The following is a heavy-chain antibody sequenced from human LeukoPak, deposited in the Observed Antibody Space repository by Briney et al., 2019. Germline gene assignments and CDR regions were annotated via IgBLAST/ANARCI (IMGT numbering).Heavy chain of an antibody. CDR1: GFTFSSYA. D-gene: IGHD2-8*01. V-gene: IGHV3-23*01. CDR2: ISGSGGST. CDR3: ARSLGLMVYAFYYFDF. Sequence: GGSLRLSCTASGFTFSSYAMSWVRQAPGKGLEWVSGISGSGGSTHYADSVKGRFTISRDNSKITLYLQMNSLRAEDTAVYYCARSLGLMVYAFYYFDFWGQGTLVTVSS. J-gene: IGHJ4*02.